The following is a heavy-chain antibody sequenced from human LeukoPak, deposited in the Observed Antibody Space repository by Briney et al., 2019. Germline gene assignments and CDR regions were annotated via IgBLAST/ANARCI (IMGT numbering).Heavy chain of an antibody. J-gene: IGHJ4*02. V-gene: IGHV3-30*02. CDR3: ASVAAAGIVLYYFDY. CDR1: GFTFSSYG. D-gene: IGHD6-13*01. CDR2: IRYDGSNK. Sequence: GGSLRLSCAASGFTFSSYGMHWVRQAPGKGLEWVALIRYDGSNKYYADSVKGRFTISRDNSKNTLYLQMNSLRAEDTAVYYCASVAAAGIVLYYFDYWGQGTLVTVSS.